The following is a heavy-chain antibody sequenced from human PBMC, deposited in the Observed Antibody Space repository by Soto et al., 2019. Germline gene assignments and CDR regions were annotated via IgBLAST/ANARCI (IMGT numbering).Heavy chain of an antibody. V-gene: IGHV6-1*01. CDR1: GDSVSSNSAA. Sequence: PSQTLSLTCVISGDSVSSNSAAWNLIRQSPSRGLEWLGRTYYRSKWYNDYAVSVKSRITINPDTSKNQFSLQLNSVTPEDTAVYYCAREEERDPNWFDPWGQGTLVTV. CDR2: TYYRSKWYN. J-gene: IGHJ5*02. CDR3: AREEERDPNWFDP.